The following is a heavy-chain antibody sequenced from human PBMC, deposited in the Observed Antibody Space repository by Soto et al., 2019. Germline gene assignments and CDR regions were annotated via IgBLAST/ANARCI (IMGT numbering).Heavy chain of an antibody. V-gene: IGHV4-31*03. D-gene: IGHD2-2*02. CDR2: ISDSGTT. CDR1: GDSISGGGYY. Sequence: SETLSFTCTVSGDSISGGGYYWSWIRQHPGKGLEWIGFISDSGTTYYNPSLKSRVTISVDTSRNQFSLNLNSVTAADTAVYYCAKDPLYGWFDPWGRGTLVTVSS. CDR3: AKDPLYGWFDP. J-gene: IGHJ5*02.